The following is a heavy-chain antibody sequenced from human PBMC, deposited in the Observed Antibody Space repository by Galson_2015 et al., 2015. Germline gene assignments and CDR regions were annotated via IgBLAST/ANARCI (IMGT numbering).Heavy chain of an antibody. CDR3: AANGRDLLTGFDY. CDR1: GYTFTGYY. D-gene: IGHD3-9*01. V-gene: IGHV1-2*04. Sequence: SVKVSCKASGYTFTGYYVHWVRQAPGQGLEWMGWINPNSGATNYAQKFQGWVTMTRDTSISTAYMGVSRLRSDDTAVYYCAANGRDLLTGFDYWGQGTLVTVAS. J-gene: IGHJ4*02. CDR2: INPNSGAT.